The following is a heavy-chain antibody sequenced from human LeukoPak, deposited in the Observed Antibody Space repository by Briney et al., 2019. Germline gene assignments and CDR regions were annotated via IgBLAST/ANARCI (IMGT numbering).Heavy chain of an antibody. V-gene: IGHV4-31*03. J-gene: IGHJ4*02. CDR1: GGSISSGGYY. CDR3: ASSEGNDGDY. CDR2: IYYSGST. D-gene: IGHD1-1*01. Sequence: SETLSLTCTVSGGSISSGGYYWSWIRQHPGKGLEWIGYIYYSGSTYYNPSLKSRVTISVDTSKNQFSQKLSSVTAADTAVYYCASSEGNDGDYWGQGTLVTVSS.